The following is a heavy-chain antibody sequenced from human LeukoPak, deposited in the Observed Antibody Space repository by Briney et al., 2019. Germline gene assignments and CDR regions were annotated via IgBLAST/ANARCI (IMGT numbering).Heavy chain of an antibody. J-gene: IGHJ4*02. CDR1: GGSISSSFYY. D-gene: IGHD6-19*01. V-gene: IGHV4-39*01. CDR3: ARGLSGWYHY. CDR2: IYHSGST. Sequence: PSETLSLTCTVSGGSISSSFYYWGWIRQPPGKGLEWIGSIYHSGSTYYNPSLKSRVTISVDTSRNQFSLNLSSVTAADTAVYYCARGLSGWYHYWGQGTLVTVSS.